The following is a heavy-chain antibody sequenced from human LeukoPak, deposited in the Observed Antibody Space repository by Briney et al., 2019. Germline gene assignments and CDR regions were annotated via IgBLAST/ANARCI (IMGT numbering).Heavy chain of an antibody. D-gene: IGHD3-22*01. CDR1: GFTFSRHA. CDR3: AREGHYYDSSGYYPVFDY. V-gene: IGHV4-30-4*08. CDR2: IYYSGST. J-gene: IGHJ4*02. Sequence: LRLSCAASGFTFSRHAMTWVRQPPGKGLEWIGYIYYSGSTYYNPSLKSRVTISVDTSKNQFSLKLSSVTAADTAVYYCAREGHYYDSSGYYPVFDYWGQGTLVTVSS.